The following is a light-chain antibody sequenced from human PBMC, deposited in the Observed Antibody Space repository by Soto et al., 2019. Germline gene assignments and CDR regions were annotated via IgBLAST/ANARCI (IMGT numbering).Light chain of an antibody. CDR2: G. CDR3: QSYDSSLSRRWV. CDR1: SSNIGAGYP. V-gene: IGLV1-40*01. J-gene: IGLJ3*02. Sequence: QSVLTQPPSVSGAPGQRVTISCTGSSSNIGAGYPVHWYQPLPGTAPKLLVAGNRPSGVPDRFSVSKSGASASLAITGLQAEDEADYYCQSYDSSLSRRWVFGGGTKLTVL.